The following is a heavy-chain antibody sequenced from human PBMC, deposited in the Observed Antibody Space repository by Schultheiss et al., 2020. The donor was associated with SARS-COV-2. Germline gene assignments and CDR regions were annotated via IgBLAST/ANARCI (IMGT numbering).Heavy chain of an antibody. Sequence: SETLSLTCAVYGGSFSGYYWSWIRQPPGKGLEWIGEINHSGSTNYNPSLKSRVTISLDTSKNQFSLNLSPVTAADTADYYCARGGGSCFSSSCYFDYWGQGTLVTVSS. D-gene: IGHD2-15*01. CDR2: INHSGST. V-gene: IGHV4-34*01. J-gene: IGHJ4*02. CDR1: GGSFSGYY. CDR3: ARGGGSCFSSSCYFDY.